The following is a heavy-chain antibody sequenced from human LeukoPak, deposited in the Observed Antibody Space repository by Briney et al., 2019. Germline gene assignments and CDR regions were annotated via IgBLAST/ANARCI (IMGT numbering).Heavy chain of an antibody. D-gene: IGHD3-9*01. V-gene: IGHV5-51*01. Sequence: GESLKISCKGSGYSLTSYWIGWVRQMPGKGLEWMGIIYPGDSDTRYSPSFQGQVTTSADKSISTAYLQWSSLKASDTAMYYCARHFATGKPLSYWFDPWGQGTLVTVSS. J-gene: IGHJ5*02. CDR3: ARHFATGKPLSYWFDP. CDR1: GYSLTSYW. CDR2: IYPGDSDT.